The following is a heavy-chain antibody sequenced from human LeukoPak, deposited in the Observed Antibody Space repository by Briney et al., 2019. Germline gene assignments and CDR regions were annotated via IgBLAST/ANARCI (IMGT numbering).Heavy chain of an antibody. D-gene: IGHD1-26*01. CDR2: ISYGGST. J-gene: IGHJ6*02. CDR3: ARDLGWDGDYYYYGMDV. V-gene: IGHV4-39*07. Sequence: SETLSLTCTVSGDSISSSSYYWGWIRQPPGKGLEWIGTISYGGSTYYNPSLKSRLTISVDTSKNQFSLKLSSVTAADTAVYYCARDLGWDGDYYYYGMDVWGQGTTVTVSS. CDR1: GDSISSSSYY.